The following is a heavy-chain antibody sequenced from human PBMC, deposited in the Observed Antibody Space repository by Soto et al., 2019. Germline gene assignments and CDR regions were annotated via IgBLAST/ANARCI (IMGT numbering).Heavy chain of an antibody. V-gene: IGHV3-21*01. CDR2: ISSSSSYI. CDR3: ARDLYDFWSGSPYYFDY. Sequence: GGSMRLSCAASGFTFSSYSMNWVRQAPGKGLEWVSSISSSSSYIYYADSVKGRFTISRDNAKNSLYLQMNSLRAEDTAVYYCARDLYDFWSGSPYYFDYWGQGTLVTVSS. J-gene: IGHJ4*02. CDR1: GFTFSSYS. D-gene: IGHD3-3*01.